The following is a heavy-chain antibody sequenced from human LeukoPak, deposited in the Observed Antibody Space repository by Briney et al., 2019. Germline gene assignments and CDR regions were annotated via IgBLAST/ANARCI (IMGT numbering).Heavy chain of an antibody. Sequence: ASVKVSCKASGYTFTGYYMHWVRQAPGQGLEWMGWINPNSGGTNYAQRFQGRVTMTRDTSISTAYMELSRLRSDDTAVYYCARQLVRSYYYYMDVWAKGPRSPSP. CDR1: GYTFTGYY. CDR2: INPNSGGT. D-gene: IGHD6-13*01. V-gene: IGHV1-2*02. CDR3: ARQLVRSYYYYMDV. J-gene: IGHJ6*03.